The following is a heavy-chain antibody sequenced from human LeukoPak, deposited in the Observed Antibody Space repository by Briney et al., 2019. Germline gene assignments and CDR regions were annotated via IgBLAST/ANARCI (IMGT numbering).Heavy chain of an antibody. J-gene: IGHJ4*02. CDR2: IYPGDSDT. CDR3: ARQHYYDSSGYYCLDY. D-gene: IGHD3-22*01. Sequence: GESLKISCKGSGYSFTSYWIGWVRQMPGKGLEWRGIIYPGDSDTRYSPSLQGQVPISADKSISTAYLQWSSLEASDTAMYYCARQHYYDSSGYYCLDYWGQGTLVTVSS. V-gene: IGHV5-51*01. CDR1: GYSFTSYW.